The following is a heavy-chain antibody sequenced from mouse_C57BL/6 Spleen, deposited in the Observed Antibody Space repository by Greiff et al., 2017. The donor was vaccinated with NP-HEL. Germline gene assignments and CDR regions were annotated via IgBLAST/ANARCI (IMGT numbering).Heavy chain of an antibody. CDR2: IDPSDSET. V-gene: IGHV1-52*01. CDR3: ARRPIYDGYYGWFAY. D-gene: IGHD2-3*01. J-gene: IGHJ3*01. CDR1: GYTFTSYW. Sequence: QVQLKQPGAELVRPGSSVKLSCKASGYTFTSYWMHWVKQRPIQGLEWIGNIDPSDSETHYNQKFKDKATLTVDKSSSTAYMQLSSLTSEDSAVYYCARRPIYDGYYGWFAYWGQGTLVTVSA.